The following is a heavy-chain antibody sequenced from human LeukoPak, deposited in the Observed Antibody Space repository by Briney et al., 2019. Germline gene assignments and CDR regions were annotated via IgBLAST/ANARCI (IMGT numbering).Heavy chain of an antibody. CDR2: IYYSGST. Sequence: SETLSLTCTVSGGSISSNYWAWIRQHPGKGLEWIGYIYYSGSTYYNPSLKSRVTISVDTSKNQFSLKLSSVTAADTAVYYCAREGRGYSYGFDYWGQGTLVTVSS. CDR1: GGSISSNY. D-gene: IGHD5-18*01. CDR3: AREGRGYSYGFDY. V-gene: IGHV4-59*06. J-gene: IGHJ4*02.